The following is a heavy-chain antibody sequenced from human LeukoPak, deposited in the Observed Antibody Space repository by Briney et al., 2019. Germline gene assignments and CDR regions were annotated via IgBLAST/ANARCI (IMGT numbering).Heavy chain of an antibody. D-gene: IGHD6-13*01. CDR3: ARGGYSSSWYRPYYYGMDV. Sequence: SETLSLSCTVSGGSISSYYWSWIRQPPGKGLEWIGYIYYSGSTNYNPSLKSRVTISVDTSKNQFSLKLSSVTAADTAVYYCARGGYSSSWYRPYYYGMDVWGQGTTVTVSS. CDR2: IYYSGST. CDR1: GGSISSYY. V-gene: IGHV4-59*08. J-gene: IGHJ6*02.